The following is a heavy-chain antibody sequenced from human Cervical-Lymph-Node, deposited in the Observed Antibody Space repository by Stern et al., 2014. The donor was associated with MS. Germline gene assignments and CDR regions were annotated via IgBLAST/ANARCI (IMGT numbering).Heavy chain of an antibody. CDR3: ARDVYQPSLYSYDMDV. CDR1: GGSISRGDYY. CDR2: IYNTGIT. D-gene: IGHD2-2*01. V-gene: IGHV4-30-4*08. Sequence: QLQLQESGPGLVKPSQTLSVTCTVSGGSISRGDYYWSWIRQSPGKGLEWIGYIYNTGITYYNPSLKGRVTMPRDTSKTQFSLSLCSVTAADTAVYYCARDVYQPSLYSYDMDVWGQGTTVTVSS. J-gene: IGHJ6*02.